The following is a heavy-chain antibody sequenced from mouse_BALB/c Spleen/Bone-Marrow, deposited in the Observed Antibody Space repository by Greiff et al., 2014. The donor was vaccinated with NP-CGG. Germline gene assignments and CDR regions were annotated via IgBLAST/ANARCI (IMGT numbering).Heavy chain of an antibody. CDR2: IDPANGNT. CDR3: ARAYYYGSSYYVMDY. Sequence: EVKLQESGTELVEPGASVKLSCTASGFNVKDAYMHWVKQRPEQGLEWIGRIDPANGNTRYDPKFQGKATITADTSSNTAYLQLTSLTSEDTAVYYCARAYYYGSSYYVMDYWGQGTSVTVSS. J-gene: IGHJ4*01. CDR1: GFNVKDAY. D-gene: IGHD1-1*01. V-gene: IGHV14-3*02.